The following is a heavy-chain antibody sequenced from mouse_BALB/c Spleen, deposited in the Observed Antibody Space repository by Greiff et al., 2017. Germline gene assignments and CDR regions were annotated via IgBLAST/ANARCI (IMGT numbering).Heavy chain of an antibody. J-gene: IGHJ4*01. D-gene: IGHD2-1*01. Sequence: VKLMESGPGLVAPSQSLSITCTVSGFSLTSYDISWIRQPPGKGLEWLGLIWTGGGTNYNSAFMSRLSISKDNSKSQVFLKMNSLQTDDTAIYYCVRRPPYGNYVGGMDYWGQGTSVTVSS. CDR3: VRRPPYGNYVGGMDY. CDR2: IWTGGGT. CDR1: GFSLTSYD. V-gene: IGHV2-9-2*01.